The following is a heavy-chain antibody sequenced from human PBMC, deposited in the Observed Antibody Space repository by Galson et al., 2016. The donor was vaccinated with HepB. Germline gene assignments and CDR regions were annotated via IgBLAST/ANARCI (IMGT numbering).Heavy chain of an antibody. D-gene: IGHD3-3*01. CDR2: ISPTNGDT. Sequence: SVKVSCKASGYPFTNHYIHWVRQAPGQGLEWMGIISPTNGDTTYSQKFQGRVIMTRDTSTRTVYMELRSLTSDDTAVYHCARGGGDFTILGVPTSNWFDPWGQGTLVTVSS. V-gene: IGHV1-46*01. J-gene: IGHJ5*02. CDR3: ARGGGDFTILGVPTSNWFDP. CDR1: GYPFTNHY.